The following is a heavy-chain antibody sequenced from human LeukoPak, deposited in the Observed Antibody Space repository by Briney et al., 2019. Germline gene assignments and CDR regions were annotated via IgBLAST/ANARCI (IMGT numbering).Heavy chain of an antibody. V-gene: IGHV5-51*01. Sequence: GESLKISYKASGYSFTTYGIGYWIGWVRQMPGKGLEWMGIIYHGDSDTILSPSFQGQVHISVDKCIRTVYLELSSLKASDTAMYYCARAHSRISSPYYCDYWAQGTLVSVSS. CDR1: GYSFTTYGIGYW. CDR3: ARAHSRISSPYYCDY. D-gene: IGHD1-14*01. J-gene: IGHJ4*02. CDR2: IYHGDSDT.